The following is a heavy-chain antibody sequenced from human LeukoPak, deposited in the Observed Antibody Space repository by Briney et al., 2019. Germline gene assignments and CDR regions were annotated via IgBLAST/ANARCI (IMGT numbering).Heavy chain of an antibody. D-gene: IGHD2-2*01. CDR1: GFTFDDYG. CDR2: INCNGGST. J-gene: IGHJ6*04. Sequence: GGSLRLFCAASGFTFDDYGMSWVPQAPGKGLEWVSGINCNGGSTGYADSVKGRFTFPRDNSKNTLYLQMNSLRAEDTAVYYCAREPRGCSSTSCYFGYYYGMDVWGKGTTVTVSS. CDR3: AREPRGCSSTSCYFGYYYGMDV. V-gene: IGHV3-20*04.